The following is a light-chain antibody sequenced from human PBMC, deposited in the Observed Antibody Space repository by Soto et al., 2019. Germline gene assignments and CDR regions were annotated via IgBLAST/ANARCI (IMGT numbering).Light chain of an antibody. Sequence: QSALTQSPSVSGAPGQRVSISCTGTSSNIGAGFDVHWYQQLPATAPKLLIDGNNNRPSGGPDRFSGSKSGTSASLGITGVQAEDDADYYCQSYDTSLSGGSVFGTGTQLTVL. CDR1: SSNIGAGFD. CDR2: GNN. CDR3: QSYDTSLSGGSV. V-gene: IGLV1-40*01. J-gene: IGLJ1*01.